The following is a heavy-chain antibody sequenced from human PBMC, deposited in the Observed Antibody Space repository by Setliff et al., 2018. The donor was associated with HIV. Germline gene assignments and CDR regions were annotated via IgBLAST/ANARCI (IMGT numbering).Heavy chain of an antibody. D-gene: IGHD1-26*01. V-gene: IGHV4-39*01. CDR3: ARIVRWELVATSTFFYYYMDV. Sequence: SETLSLTCTVSGASISSSSHHWAWIRQPLGKGLEYIGNIYYTGSTHHNPSLESRVATSVDTSKNQFSLKLSSVTAADTAVYYCARIVRWELVATSTFFYYYMDVWGKGTTVTVSS. J-gene: IGHJ6*03. CDR2: IYYTGST. CDR1: GASISSSSHH.